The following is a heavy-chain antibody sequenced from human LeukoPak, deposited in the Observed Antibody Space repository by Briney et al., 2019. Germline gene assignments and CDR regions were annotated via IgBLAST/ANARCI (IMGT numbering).Heavy chain of an antibody. CDR3: ARDQRVRGAPFDY. J-gene: IGHJ4*02. CDR1: GGSISRGDYY. V-gene: IGHV4-30-4*01. CDR2: IYYSGST. Sequence: TSETLSLTCTVSGGSISRGDYYWSWIRQPPGKGLEWIGYIYYSGSTYYNPSLKSRVTISVDTSKNQFSLKLSSVTAADTAVYYCARDQRVRGAPFDYWGQGTLVTVSS. D-gene: IGHD3-10*01.